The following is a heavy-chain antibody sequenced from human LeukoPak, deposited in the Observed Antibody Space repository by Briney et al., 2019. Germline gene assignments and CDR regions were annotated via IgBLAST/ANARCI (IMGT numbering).Heavy chain of an antibody. V-gene: IGHV4-31*03. J-gene: IGHJ4*02. CDR1: GGSISSGGYY. Sequence: SETLSLTCTVSGGSISSGGYYWSCIRQHPGKGLEWIGYIYYSGNTYYNPSLKSRVTISVDTSTNQFSLKLSSVTAADTAVYYCASYDSSRSRFDNWGQGTLVTVSS. D-gene: IGHD3-22*01. CDR3: ASYDSSRSRFDN. CDR2: IYYSGNT.